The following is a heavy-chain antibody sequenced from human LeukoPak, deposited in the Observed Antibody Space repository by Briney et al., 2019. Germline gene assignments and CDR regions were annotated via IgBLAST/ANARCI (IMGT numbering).Heavy chain of an antibody. CDR3: ARDHYDFWSGYYEVCLDY. D-gene: IGHD3-3*01. CDR1: GSTFSSYA. CDR2: ISSNGGST. J-gene: IGHJ4*02. Sequence: GGSLRLSCAASGSTFSSYAMHWVRQAPGKGLEYVTAISSNGGSTYYANSVKGRFTISRDNSKNTLYLQMGSLRAEDMAVYYCARDHYDFWSGYYEVCLDYWGQGTLDTVSS. V-gene: IGHV3-64*01.